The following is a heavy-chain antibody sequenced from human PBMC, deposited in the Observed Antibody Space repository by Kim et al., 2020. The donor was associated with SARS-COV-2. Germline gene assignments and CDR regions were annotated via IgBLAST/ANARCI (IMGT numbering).Heavy chain of an antibody. CDR2: IYYSGST. CDR1: GGSISSYY. CDR3: ARSDKIFGVHY. J-gene: IGHJ4*02. Sequence: SETLSLTCTVSGGSISSYYWSWIRQPPGKGLEWIGYIYYSGSTNYNPSLKSRVTISVDTSKNQFSLKLSSVTAADTAVYYCARSDKIFGVHYWGQGTLVTVSS. D-gene: IGHD3-3*01. V-gene: IGHV4-59*01.